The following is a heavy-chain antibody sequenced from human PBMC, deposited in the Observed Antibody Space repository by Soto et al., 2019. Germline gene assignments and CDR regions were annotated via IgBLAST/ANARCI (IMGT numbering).Heavy chain of an antibody. CDR1: GFSLSTSGVG. V-gene: IGHV2-5*02. D-gene: IGHD6-19*01. Sequence: QITLKESGPTLVKPTQTLTLTCTFSGFSLSTSGVGVGWIRQPPGKALEWLALIYWDDDKRYSPSLKSMPTITKDPSKNQVVLTMPNMDPVDTATYYCEHSPPSGWSGNWFDPWGQGTLVTDS. J-gene: IGHJ5*02. CDR2: IYWDDDK. CDR3: EHSPPSGWSGNWFDP.